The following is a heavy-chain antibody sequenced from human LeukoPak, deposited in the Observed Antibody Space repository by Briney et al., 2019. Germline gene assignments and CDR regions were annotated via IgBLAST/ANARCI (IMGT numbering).Heavy chain of an antibody. Sequence: PGGSLRLPCAASGFTVSSNYMSWARQAPGKGLDGVQVIYSGGSTYNADSVKGRFTIARDNSKNTLYLQMNSLRAEDTAVYYCARDPAYSAAGAFDIWGQGTTGTVSP. CDR3: ARDPAYSAAGAFDI. J-gene: IGHJ3*02. CDR2: IYSGGST. CDR1: GFTVSSNY. D-gene: IGHD6-13*01. V-gene: IGHV3-53*01.